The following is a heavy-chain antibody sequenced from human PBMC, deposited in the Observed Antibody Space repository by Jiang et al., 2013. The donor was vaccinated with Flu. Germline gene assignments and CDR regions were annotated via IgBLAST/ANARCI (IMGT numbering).Heavy chain of an antibody. D-gene: IGHD4-23*01. CDR2: INPSGGST. CDR1: GYTFTSYY. V-gene: IGHV1-46*01. J-gene: IGHJ4*02. Sequence: EVKKPGASVKVSCKASGYTFTSYYMHWVRQAPGQGLEWMGIINPSGGSTSYAQKFQGRVTMTRDTSTSTVYMELSSLRSEDTAVYYCARDRTRYGGNSMTDDYWGQGTLVTVSS. CDR3: ARDRTRYGGNSMTDDY.